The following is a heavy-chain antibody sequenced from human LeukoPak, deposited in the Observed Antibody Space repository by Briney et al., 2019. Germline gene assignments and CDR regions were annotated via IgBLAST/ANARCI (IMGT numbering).Heavy chain of an antibody. CDR3: ARENSGSYREFDY. CDR1: GGTISSYY. CDR2: IYPSGST. J-gene: IGHJ4*02. V-gene: IGHV4-4*07. D-gene: IGHD1-26*01. Sequence: SETLSLTCTVSGGTISSYYWTWIRQPAGKGLEWIGRIYPSGSTNYNPSLKSRVTMSVDTSKNRFSLKLSSVTAADTAVYYCARENSGSYREFDYWGQGTLVTVSS.